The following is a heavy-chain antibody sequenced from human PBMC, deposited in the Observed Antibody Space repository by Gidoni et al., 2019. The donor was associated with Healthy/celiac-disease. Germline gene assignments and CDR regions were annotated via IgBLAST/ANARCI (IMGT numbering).Heavy chain of an antibody. CDR1: GYTFTSYD. Sequence: QVQLVQSGAEVKKPGAAVKVSCKASGYTFTSYDIHWVRQSTGQGLEWMGWMNPNSGNTGYAQKFQGRVTMTRNTSISTAYMALSSLRSEDTAGYYCARDSTPLGYWGQGTLVTVSS. CDR3: ARDSTPLGY. D-gene: IGHD2-15*01. J-gene: IGHJ4*02. CDR2: MNPNSGNT. V-gene: IGHV1-8*01.